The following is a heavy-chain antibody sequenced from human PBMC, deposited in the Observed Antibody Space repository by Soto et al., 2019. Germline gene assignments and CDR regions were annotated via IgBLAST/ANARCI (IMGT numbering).Heavy chain of an antibody. CDR3: ARDRVHLERRFYYYHGMDV. D-gene: IGHD1-1*01. V-gene: IGHV2-70*04. CDR2: IDWDDEK. Sequence: SGPTLVNPTQTLTLTCTFSGFSLTTTGMRVSWVRQPPGKALEWLARIDWDDEKFYSTALRTRLSISKDTSKNQVVLTMTNVDPVDTGTYYCARDRVHLERRFYYYHGMDVWGQGTTVTVSS. CDR1: GFSLTTTGMR. J-gene: IGHJ6*02.